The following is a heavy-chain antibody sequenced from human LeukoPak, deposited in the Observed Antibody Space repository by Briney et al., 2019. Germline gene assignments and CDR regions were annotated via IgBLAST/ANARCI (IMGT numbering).Heavy chain of an antibody. CDR2: IYYSGST. CDR1: GRSISSSSYY. D-gene: IGHD6-6*01. V-gene: IGHV4-39*07. J-gene: IGHJ4*02. Sequence: SATLSLTCTVSGRSISSSSYYWGWIRQPPGKGLEWIGSIYYSGSTYYNPSLKSRVTISVDTSKNQFSLKLSSVTAADTAVYYCARDTYSSASDYWGQGTLVTVSS. CDR3: ARDTYSSASDY.